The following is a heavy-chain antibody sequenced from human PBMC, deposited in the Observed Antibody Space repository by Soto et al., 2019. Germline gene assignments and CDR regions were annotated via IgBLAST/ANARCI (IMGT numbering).Heavy chain of an antibody. CDR1: GYTFTSYD. V-gene: IGHV1-8*01. D-gene: IGHD4-17*01. Sequence: QVQLVQSGAEVKKPGASVKVSCEASGYTFTSYDINWVRQATGQGLEWMGWRNPNSGNTGYAQRFQGRVTMTRNTFISTAYRELSSLRSEDTAVYYCARSTNDYGDRHWGQGPLVTVSS. J-gene: IGHJ4*02. CDR2: RNPNSGNT. CDR3: ARSTNDYGDRH.